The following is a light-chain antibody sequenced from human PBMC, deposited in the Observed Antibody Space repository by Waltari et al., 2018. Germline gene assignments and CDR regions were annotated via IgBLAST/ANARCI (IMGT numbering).Light chain of an antibody. CDR2: ANS. V-gene: IGLV1-40*01. CDR3: QSYDRTLGGFVI. Sequence: QSVLTQTPSVSGAPGQTVTLSCTGGDTNIGSGYDVQWYQQVPGTAPRLLLYANSNRPSAIPDRFSSSKSGTSASLTISGLQAEDECDYHCQSYDRTLGGFVIFGGGTKVTVL. J-gene: IGLJ2*01. CDR1: DTNIGSGYD.